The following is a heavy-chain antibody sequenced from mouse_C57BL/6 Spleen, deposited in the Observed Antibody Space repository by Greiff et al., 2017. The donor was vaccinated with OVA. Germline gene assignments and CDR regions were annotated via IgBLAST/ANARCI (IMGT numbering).Heavy chain of an antibody. CDR1: GYTFTSYW. CDR2: IDPSDSET. J-gene: IGHJ2*01. CDR3: ARGLTGPYYFDY. Sequence: VQLQQPGAELVRPGSSVKLSCKASGYTFTSYWMPWVKQRPIQGLEWIGNIDPSDSETHSNQKFKDKATLTADKSSSTAYMQLSSLTSEDSAVYYCARGLTGPYYFDYWGQGTTLTVSS. V-gene: IGHV1-52*01. D-gene: IGHD4-1*01.